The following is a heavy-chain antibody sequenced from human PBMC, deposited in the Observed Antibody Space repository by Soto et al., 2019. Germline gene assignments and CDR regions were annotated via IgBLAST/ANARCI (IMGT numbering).Heavy chain of an antibody. D-gene: IGHD3-10*01. J-gene: IGHJ4*02. CDR3: AKGASFTMVRGVIIVKPYYFDY. CDR1: GFTFSSYA. Sequence: EVPLLESGGGLVQPGGSLRLSCAASGFTFSSYAMSWVRQAPGKGLEWVSAISGSGGSTYNADSVKGRFTISRDNSKNTLYLQMNSLRAEDTAVYYCAKGASFTMVRGVIIVKPYYFDYWGQGTLVTVSS. V-gene: IGHV3-23*01. CDR2: ISGSGGST.